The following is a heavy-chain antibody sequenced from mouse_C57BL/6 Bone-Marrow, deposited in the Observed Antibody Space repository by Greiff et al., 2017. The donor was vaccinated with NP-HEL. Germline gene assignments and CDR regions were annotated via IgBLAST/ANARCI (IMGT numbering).Heavy chain of an antibody. J-gene: IGHJ4*01. D-gene: IGHD2-4*01. CDR1: GFTFSSYA. V-gene: IGHV5-9-1*02. CDR2: ISSGGDYI. CDR3: TRDREGLSAMDY. Sequence: EVQVVESGEGLVKPGGSLKLSCAASGFTFSSYAMSWVRQTPEKRLEWVAYISSGGDYIYYADTVKGRFTISRDNARNTLYLQMSSLKSEDTAMYYCTRDREGLSAMDYWGQGTSVTVSS.